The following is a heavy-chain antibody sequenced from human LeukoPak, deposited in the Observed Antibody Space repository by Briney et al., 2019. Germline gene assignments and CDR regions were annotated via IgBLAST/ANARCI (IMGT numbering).Heavy chain of an antibody. CDR2: IYSSGST. Sequence: KPSETLSLTCTVSGGSISSYYWSWIRQPPGKGLEWIGYIYSSGSTNYNPSLQSRATISLDTSKNQFSLKLSSVTAADTAVYYCARGAPSGWFLFDPWGQGTLVTVSS. CDR3: ARGAPSGWFLFDP. J-gene: IGHJ5*02. V-gene: IGHV4-59*01. CDR1: GGSISSYY. D-gene: IGHD6-19*01.